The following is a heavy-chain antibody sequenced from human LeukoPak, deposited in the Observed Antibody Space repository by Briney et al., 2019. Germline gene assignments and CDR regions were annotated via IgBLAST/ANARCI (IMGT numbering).Heavy chain of an antibody. D-gene: IGHD2-21*02. CDR2: IYYSGST. Sequence: PSETLSLTCTVSGGSISSGGYYWSWIRQHPGKGLEWIGYIYYSGSTYYNPSLKSRVTISVDTSKNQFSLKLSSVTAADTAVYYCARTVCGGDCYSYWFDPWGQGTLVTVSS. CDR3: ARTVCGGDCYSYWFDP. V-gene: IGHV4-31*03. J-gene: IGHJ5*02. CDR1: GGSISSGGYY.